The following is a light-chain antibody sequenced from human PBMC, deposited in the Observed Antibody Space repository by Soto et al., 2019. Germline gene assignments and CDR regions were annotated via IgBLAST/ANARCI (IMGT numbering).Light chain of an antibody. CDR1: QSVTSSF. V-gene: IGKV3-20*01. J-gene: IGKJ4*01. Sequence: EVVLTQSPGTLSLSPGERATLSCRTSQSVTSSFLSWFQQKPGQPPRLLLYGASRRATGTPDRFSGSGSGTDFTLIISRLEPEDVALYYCQQYGSSPAFGGGTKVDIK. CDR2: GAS. CDR3: QQYGSSPA.